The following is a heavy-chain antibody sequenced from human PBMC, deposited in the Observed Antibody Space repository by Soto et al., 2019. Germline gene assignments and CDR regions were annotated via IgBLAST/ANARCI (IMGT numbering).Heavy chain of an antibody. CDR1: GFTFSTYW. CDR2: IKEDGSEK. V-gene: IGHV3-7*03. Sequence: EVQLVESGGGLVQPGGSLRLSCVVSGFTFSTYWMSWVRQAPGKGLEWVANIKEDGSEKYYLDSVKGRFTIYRDNAKHSLYLQMNSLRAEDTAVYYCARDKVVGPTTLDYWGQGTLVTVSS. D-gene: IGHD1-26*01. J-gene: IGHJ4*02. CDR3: ARDKVVGPTTLDY.